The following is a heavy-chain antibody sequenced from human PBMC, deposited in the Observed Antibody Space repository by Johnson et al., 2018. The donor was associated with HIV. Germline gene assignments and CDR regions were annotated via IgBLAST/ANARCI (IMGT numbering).Heavy chain of an antibody. J-gene: IGHJ3*02. CDR3: AKQNRGAFDI. Sequence: QVQLVESGGGVVQPGRSLRLSCAASGFTFSSYGMHWVRQAPGKGLEWVAVIWYDGSNKNYADSVKGRFTISRDNSKNTLYFQMNGLRAEDTAVYYCAKQNRGAFDIWGQGTMVTVSS. V-gene: IGHV3-33*06. CDR2: IWYDGSNK. CDR1: GFTFSSYG.